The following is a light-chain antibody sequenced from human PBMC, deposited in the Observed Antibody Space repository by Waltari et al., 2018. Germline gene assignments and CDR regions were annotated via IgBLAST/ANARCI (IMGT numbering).Light chain of an antibody. V-gene: IGLV2-11*01. CDR2: DVS. CDR1: SSDVGGYNY. J-gene: IGLJ3*02. CDR3: CSYAGSYTWV. Sequence: QSALTQPRSVSGSPGQSVTISCTGTSSDVGGYNYVSWHQQHPGKAPKLMIYDVSKRPSGVPDRFSGSKSGNTASQTISGLQAEDESDYYCCSYAGSYTWVFGGGTKLTVL.